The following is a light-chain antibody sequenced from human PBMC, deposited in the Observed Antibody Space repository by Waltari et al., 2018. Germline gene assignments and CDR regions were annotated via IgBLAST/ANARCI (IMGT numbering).Light chain of an antibody. V-gene: IGKV3-15*01. CDR3: QQYNDWPPLT. J-gene: IGKJ4*01. CDR1: QSVSSF. CDR2: GAS. Sequence: ELVMTQSPATLSVSPGERSTLSCRASQSVSSFVAWYQQKPVQATRLLIYGASTRATGIPARFSGSGSGTEFTLTISSLQSEDFAVYYCQQYNDWPPLTFGGGTKVEIK.